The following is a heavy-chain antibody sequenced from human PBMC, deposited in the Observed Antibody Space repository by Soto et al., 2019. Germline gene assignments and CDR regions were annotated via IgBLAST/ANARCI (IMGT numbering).Heavy chain of an antibody. CDR2: TSNDGSNT. CDR1: AFTLSKFV. J-gene: IGHJ6*02. Sequence: QVQVVESGGGVVQPGKSLRLSCAASAFTLSKFVMHWVRQAPGRGLEWVAVTSNDGSNTFYADAVKGRFTISRDNYKNTVYLQMNSLRTEDTAVSYCARGNLDVWGQGTTVTVSS. D-gene: IGHD1-7*01. CDR3: ARGNLDV. V-gene: IGHV3-30-3*01.